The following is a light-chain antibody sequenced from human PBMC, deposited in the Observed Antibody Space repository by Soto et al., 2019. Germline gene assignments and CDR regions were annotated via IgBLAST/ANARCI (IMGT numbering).Light chain of an antibody. CDR3: QQYYSTPLFT. CDR2: DAS. V-gene: IGKV3-11*01. CDR1: QSVSSC. J-gene: IGKJ3*01. Sequence: EIVLTQSPATLSLSPGEGATLSCRASQSVSSCLAWYQQKPGQAPRLLISDASNRATGIPARFSGSGSGTDFTLTVSHLEPEDFAVYYCQQYYSTPLFTFGPGTKVDIK.